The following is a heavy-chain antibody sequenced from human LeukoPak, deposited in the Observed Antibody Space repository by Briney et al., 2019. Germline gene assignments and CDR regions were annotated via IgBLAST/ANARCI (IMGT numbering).Heavy chain of an antibody. D-gene: IGHD6-6*01. CDR2: VAYDGSDK. J-gene: IGHJ6*02. CDR1: GFTFSNYG. Sequence: QSGRSLRLSCAASGFTFSNYGMHWVRQAPGKGLEWVAVVAYDGSDKYYADSVKGRFTISRDNSKNTLYLQVHSLRPEDTALYFCAKSMSLPPNYYYGMDVWGQGTTVTVSS. CDR3: AKSMSLPPNYYYGMDV. V-gene: IGHV3-30*18.